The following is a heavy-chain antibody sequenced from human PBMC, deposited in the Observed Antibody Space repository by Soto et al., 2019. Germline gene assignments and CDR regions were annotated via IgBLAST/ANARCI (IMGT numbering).Heavy chain of an antibody. Sequence: PSETLSHTCTVSGGSISSYYWSWIRQPPGKGLEWIGYIYYSGSTNYNPSLKSRVTISVDTSKNQFSLKLSSVTAADTAVYYCARESYSSGWFDYWGQGTLVTVFS. D-gene: IGHD6-19*01. CDR2: IYYSGST. CDR1: GGSISSYY. J-gene: IGHJ4*02. V-gene: IGHV4-59*01. CDR3: ARESYSSGWFDY.